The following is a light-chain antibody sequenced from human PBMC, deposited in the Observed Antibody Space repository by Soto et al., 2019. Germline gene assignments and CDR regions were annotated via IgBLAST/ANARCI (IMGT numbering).Light chain of an antibody. V-gene: IGKV3-20*01. CDR2: GAS. Sequence: EIVLTQSPGTLSLSPGERATLSCRASQSVTRNYLAWYQQKPGHAPRLLIYGASSRATGIPDRLSGSGSGTDFSLTIRRLEPDDFAVYYCQKYGNFWTFGQGTKVDIK. CDR1: QSVTRNY. CDR3: QKYGNFWT. J-gene: IGKJ1*01.